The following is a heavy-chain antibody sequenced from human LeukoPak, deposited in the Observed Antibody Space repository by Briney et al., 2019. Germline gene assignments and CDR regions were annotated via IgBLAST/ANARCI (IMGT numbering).Heavy chain of an antibody. V-gene: IGHV3-11*04. Sequence: GGSLRLSCAASGFTFSDYYMSWIRQAPGRGLEWVSYISSSGSTKYYADSVKGRFTISRDNSKNTLYLQMNSLRAEDTAVYYCASLASELYSSSWSGTTRLDYYGMDVWGQGTTVTVSS. J-gene: IGHJ6*02. CDR2: ISSSGSTK. CDR1: GFTFSDYY. D-gene: IGHD6-13*01. CDR3: ASLASELYSSSWSGTTRLDYYGMDV.